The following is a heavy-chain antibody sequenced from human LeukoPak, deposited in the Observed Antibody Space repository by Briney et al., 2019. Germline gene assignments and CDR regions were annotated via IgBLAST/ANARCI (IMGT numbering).Heavy chain of an antibody. Sequence: SGTLSLTCAVSGGSISSSNWWSWVRQPPGKGLEWIGYIYYSGSTNYNPSLKSRVTISVDTSKNQFSLKLSSVTAADTAVYYCARDQYGDYYFDYWGQGTLVTVSS. J-gene: IGHJ4*02. CDR1: GGSISSSNW. D-gene: IGHD4-17*01. CDR2: IYYSGST. V-gene: IGHV4-4*02. CDR3: ARDQYGDYYFDY.